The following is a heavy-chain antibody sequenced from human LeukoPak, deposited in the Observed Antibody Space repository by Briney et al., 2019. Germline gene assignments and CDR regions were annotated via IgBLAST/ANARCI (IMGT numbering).Heavy chain of an antibody. J-gene: IGHJ4*02. CDR3: VRHSRVVAFDY. V-gene: IGHV4-59*08. D-gene: IGHD2-15*01. Sequence: PPETLSLTCTVSGVSISNHYSSWIRQPPGKGLEWIGYIYYTGNTNYNPSLKSRVTISEDTSKNQVSLELSSVTAADTAVYYCVRHSRVVAFDYWGQGNLVTVSS. CDR1: GVSISNHY. CDR2: IYYTGNT.